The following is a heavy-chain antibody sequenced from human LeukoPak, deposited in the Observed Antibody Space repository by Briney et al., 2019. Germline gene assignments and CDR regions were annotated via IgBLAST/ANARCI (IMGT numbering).Heavy chain of an antibody. CDR3: ARGNRGWYPY. CDR2: INHSGST. J-gene: IGHJ4*02. D-gene: IGHD6-19*01. V-gene: IGHV4-34*01. Sequence: NSSETLSLTCAVYGGSFSGYYWGWIRQPPGKGLEWIGEINHSGSTNDNPSLKSRVTISVDTSKNQFSLKLSSVTAADTAVYYCARGNRGWYPYWGQGTLVTVSS. CDR1: GGSFSGYY.